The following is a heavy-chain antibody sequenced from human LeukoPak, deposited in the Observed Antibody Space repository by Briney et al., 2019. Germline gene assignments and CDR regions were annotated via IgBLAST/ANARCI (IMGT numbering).Heavy chain of an antibody. V-gene: IGHV3-30-3*01. Sequence: GGSLRLSCAASGFSFSNYAMNWVRQAPGKGLEWVAVASYDESNKYYADSVKGRFTISRDNSKNTLYLQMNSLRAEDTAVYYCARGRGTYDSSGYYSPTKIDYWGQGTLVTVSS. CDR3: ARGRGTYDSSGYYSPTKIDY. J-gene: IGHJ4*02. D-gene: IGHD3-22*01. CDR2: ASYDESNK. CDR1: GFSFSNYA.